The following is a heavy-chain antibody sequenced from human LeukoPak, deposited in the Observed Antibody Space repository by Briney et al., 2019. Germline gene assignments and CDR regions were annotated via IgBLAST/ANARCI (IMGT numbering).Heavy chain of an antibody. D-gene: IGHD1-26*01. CDR3: ARDNGVGATTVWFDP. J-gene: IGHJ5*02. CDR1: GYTFIGYY. V-gene: IGHV1-2*06. Sequence: GASVKVSCKASGYTFIGYYMLWVRQAPGQGLEWMGRINPKSGETNYAQRFQGRVTMTRDTSISTAYMDLSRLRSDDTAVYYCARDNGVGATTVWFDPWGQGTPVTVSS. CDR2: INPKSGET.